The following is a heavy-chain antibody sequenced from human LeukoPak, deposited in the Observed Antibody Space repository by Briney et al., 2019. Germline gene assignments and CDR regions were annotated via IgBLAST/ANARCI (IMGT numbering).Heavy chain of an antibody. Sequence: ASVNVSCKASGYTFTDDYMHWVRQAPGQGFEWMGWINPNDGDTNYAQKFQGRVTMTRDTPISTAHMEVSRLRSDDTAVYYCARANFLYCRSSTCLSDYWGQGTLVTVSS. CDR1: GYTFTDDY. V-gene: IGHV1-2*02. J-gene: IGHJ4*02. CDR3: ARANFLYCRSSTCLSDY. D-gene: IGHD2-2*01. CDR2: INPNDGDT.